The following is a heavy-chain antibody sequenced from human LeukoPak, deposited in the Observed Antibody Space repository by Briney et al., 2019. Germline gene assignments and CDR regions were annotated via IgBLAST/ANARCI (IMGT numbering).Heavy chain of an antibody. V-gene: IGHV3-48*03. J-gene: IGHJ3*02. CDR1: GFTFSSYE. CDR3: TREVDYPGIAFYS. D-gene: IGHD4-11*01. Sequence: GGSLRLSCAASGFTFSSYEMNWVRQAPGKGLEGVSYISSSGGTIYYADSLKGRFTISRDNTKSSLYLQMNSRRAEDTAVNYCTREVDYPGIAFYSWGQGTMVTVSS. CDR2: ISSSGGTI.